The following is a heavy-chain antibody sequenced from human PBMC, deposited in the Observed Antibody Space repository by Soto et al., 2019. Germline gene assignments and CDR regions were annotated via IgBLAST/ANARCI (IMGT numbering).Heavy chain of an antibody. CDR1: GGSISGYY. CDR3: VRGGYVHAFDY. D-gene: IGHD5-12*01. J-gene: IGHJ4*02. Sequence: SEPLSLTCTVSGGSISGYYWGWIRQPPGKGLEWIGSIYSSGNTHYNPSLKSRVHLSVPTPMNQFSLNLDSVTAVDSAVYYCVRGGYVHAFDYWGQGALVT. V-gene: IGHV4-59*13. CDR2: IYSSGNT.